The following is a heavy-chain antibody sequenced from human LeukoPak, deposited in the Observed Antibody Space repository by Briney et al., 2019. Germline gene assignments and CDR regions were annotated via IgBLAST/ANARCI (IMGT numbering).Heavy chain of an antibody. Sequence: PGGSLRLSCAASGFTFSSYWMSWVRQAPGKGLEWVANIKQDGSEKYYVDSVKGRFTISRDNSKNTLYLQMNSLRAEDTAVYYCAKGRIAVAGIQPPYYFDYWGQGTLVTVSS. V-gene: IGHV3-7*03. D-gene: IGHD6-19*01. CDR3: AKGRIAVAGIQPPYYFDY. J-gene: IGHJ4*02. CDR1: GFTFSSYW. CDR2: IKQDGSEK.